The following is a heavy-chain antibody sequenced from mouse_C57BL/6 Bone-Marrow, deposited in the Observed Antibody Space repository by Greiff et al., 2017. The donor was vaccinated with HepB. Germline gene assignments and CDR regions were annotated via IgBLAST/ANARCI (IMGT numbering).Heavy chain of an antibody. CDR3: ASPHYYGSSYPFFYYFDY. D-gene: IGHD1-1*01. V-gene: IGHV1-81*01. CDR2: IYPRSGNT. CDR1: GYTFTSYG. J-gene: IGHJ2*01. Sequence: QVQLKESGAELARPGASVKLSCKASGYTFTSYGISWVKQRTGQGLEWIGEIYPRSGNTYYNEKFKGKATLTADKSSSTAYMELRSLTSEDSAVYFCASPHYYGSSYPFFYYFDYWGQGTTLTVSS.